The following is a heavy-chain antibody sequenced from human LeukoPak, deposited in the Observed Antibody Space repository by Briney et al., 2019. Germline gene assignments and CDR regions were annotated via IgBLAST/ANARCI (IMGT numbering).Heavy chain of an antibody. V-gene: IGHV3-30*02. Sequence: WVAFIRYDGSDKYYADSVKGRFTISRDNSKNTLYLQLNSLRVEDTAAYYCAKDSGKFGFDHWGQGTLLTVSS. CDR2: IRYDGSDK. J-gene: IGHJ4*02. CDR3: AKDSGKFGFDH. D-gene: IGHD1-26*01.